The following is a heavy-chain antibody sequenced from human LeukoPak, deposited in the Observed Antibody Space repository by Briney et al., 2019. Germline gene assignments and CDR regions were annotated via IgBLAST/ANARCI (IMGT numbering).Heavy chain of an antibody. CDR3: AREFFQQWLADWGPNWFDH. Sequence: ASVKVSCKASGYTFTSYGISWVRQAPGQGLEWMGWISAYNGNTNYAQKLQGRVTMTTDTSTSTAYMELRSLRSDDTAVYYCAREFFQQWLADWGPNWFDHWGQGTLVTVSS. CDR1: GYTFTSYG. CDR2: ISAYNGNT. D-gene: IGHD6-19*01. V-gene: IGHV1-18*01. J-gene: IGHJ5*02.